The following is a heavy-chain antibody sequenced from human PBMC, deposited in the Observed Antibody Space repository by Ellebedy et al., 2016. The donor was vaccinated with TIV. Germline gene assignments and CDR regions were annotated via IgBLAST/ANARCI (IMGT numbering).Heavy chain of an antibody. V-gene: IGHV3-30*18. Sequence: GESLKISCAVSGFTFSTHGMHWVRQAPGKGLEWLAIISYDGRNEYSADFVKGRFTISRDNSKNTLYLQMNSLRAEDTAVYYCAKDANYFDRSGYPAFYTEYWGQGTLVTVSS. CDR3: AKDANYFDRSGYPAFYTEY. D-gene: IGHD3-22*01. CDR2: ISYDGRNE. J-gene: IGHJ4*02. CDR1: GFTFSTHG.